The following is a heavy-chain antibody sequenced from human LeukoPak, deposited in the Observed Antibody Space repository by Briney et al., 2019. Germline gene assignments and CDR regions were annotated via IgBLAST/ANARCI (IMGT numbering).Heavy chain of an antibody. CDR1: GGSISSGSYY. V-gene: IGHV4-61*02. J-gene: IGHJ4*02. CDR3: ARDNDFWSV. CDR2: IYTSGST. D-gene: IGHD3-3*01. Sequence: SETLSLTCTVSGGSISSGSYYWSWIRQPAGKGLEWIGRIYTSGSTNYNPSLKSRVTISVDASKNQFSLKLSSVTAADTAVYYCARDNDFWSVWGQGTLVTVSS.